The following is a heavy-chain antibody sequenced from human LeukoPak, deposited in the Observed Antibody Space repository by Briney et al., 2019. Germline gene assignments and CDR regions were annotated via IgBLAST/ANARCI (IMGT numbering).Heavy chain of an antibody. CDR1: GFMFGNHG. D-gene: IGHD6-25*01. CDR2: SGPSGGTR. CDR3: ARLSAPKDY. Sequence: PGGSLRLSCEGSGFMFGNHGLIWVRQAPGKGLYWLSFSGPSGGTRLYADSVKGRFTISRDNAENSVFLQMNSLRVEDTAVYYCARLSAPKDYWGQGTLVTVSS. V-gene: IGHV3-48*04. J-gene: IGHJ4*02.